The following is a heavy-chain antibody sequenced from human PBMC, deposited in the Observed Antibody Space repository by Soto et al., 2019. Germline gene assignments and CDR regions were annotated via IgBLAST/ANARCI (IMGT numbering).Heavy chain of an antibody. CDR1: GFIFKNYA. CDR2: ITRDGYNK. J-gene: IGHJ4*02. Sequence: GGSLRLSCAGSGFIFKNYALNWVRQAPGKGLEWVASITRDGYNKYYADSVKGRFTISRDNSRDTLSLQMTALTIEDSSVYYCTKSSGGSSSVGMDYWGQGTRVTVSS. D-gene: IGHD6-6*01. V-gene: IGHV3-30*04. CDR3: TKSSGGSSSVGMDY.